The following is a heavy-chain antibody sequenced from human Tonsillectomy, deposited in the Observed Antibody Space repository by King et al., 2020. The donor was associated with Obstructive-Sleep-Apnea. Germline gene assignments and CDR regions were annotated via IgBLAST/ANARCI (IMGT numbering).Heavy chain of an antibody. CDR3: AKDSLGELSLDAFDI. CDR2: ISWNSGSI. CDR1: GFTFDDYA. D-gene: IGHD3-16*02. V-gene: IGHV3-9*01. Sequence: VQLVESGGGLVQPGRSLRLSCAASGFTFDDYAMHWVRQAPGKGLEWVSGISWNSGSIGYADSVKGRFTISRDNAKNSLYLQMNSLRAEDTALYYCAKDSLGELSLDAFDIWGQGTMVTVSS. J-gene: IGHJ3*02.